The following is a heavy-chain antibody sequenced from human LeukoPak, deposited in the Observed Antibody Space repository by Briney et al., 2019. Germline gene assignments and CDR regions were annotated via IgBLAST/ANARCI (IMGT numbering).Heavy chain of an antibody. CDR2: IKQDGSEK. V-gene: IGHV3-7*01. Sequence: GGSLRLSCAASGFTSSSYWMSWVRQAPGKGLEWVANIKQDGSEKYYVDSVKGRFTISRDNAKNSLYLQMNSLRAEDTAVYYCARQRGDCYDYWGQGTLVTVSS. J-gene: IGHJ4*02. D-gene: IGHD2-21*01. CDR1: GFTSSSYW. CDR3: ARQRGDCYDY.